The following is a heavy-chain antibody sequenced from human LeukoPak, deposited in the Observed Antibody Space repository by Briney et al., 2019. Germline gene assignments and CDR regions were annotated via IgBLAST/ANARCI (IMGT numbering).Heavy chain of an antibody. CDR3: ARDLLRSSWYPFGVPYYYYSMDV. J-gene: IGHJ6*02. V-gene: IGHV3-30*04. D-gene: IGHD6-19*01. CDR2: ISYDGSNK. CDR1: GFTFSSYA. Sequence: PGGSLRLSCAASGFTFSSYAMHWVRQAPGKGLEWGAVISYDGSNKYYADSVKGRFTISRDNCKNTLYLQMNSLRAYDTAVYYCARDLLRSSWYPFGVPYYYYSMDVWGQGTTVTVSS.